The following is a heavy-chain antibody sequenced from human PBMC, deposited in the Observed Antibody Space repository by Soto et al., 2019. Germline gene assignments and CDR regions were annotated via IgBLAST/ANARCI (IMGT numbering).Heavy chain of an antibody. CDR3: ARSSCGGDCYYFDY. CDR2: ISGSGGST. CDR1: GFTFSSYA. Sequence: EVQLLESGGGLVQPGGSLRLSCAASGFTFSSYAMSWVRQAPGKGLEWVSAISGSGGSTYYADSVKGRFTISRDNSKNTLYLQMNSLRAEDTAVYYCARSSCGGDCYYFDYWRQGTLVTVST. J-gene: IGHJ4*02. D-gene: IGHD2-21*01. V-gene: IGHV3-23*01.